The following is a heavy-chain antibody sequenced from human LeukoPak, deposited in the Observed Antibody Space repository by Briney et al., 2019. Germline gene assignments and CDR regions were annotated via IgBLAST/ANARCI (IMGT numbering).Heavy chain of an antibody. CDR1: GFSFSAYG. D-gene: IGHD2/OR15-2a*01. Sequence: GGSLRLSCSASGFSFSAYGMNWVRQAPGKGLEWVAFIRYDGTNKYFGDSVKGRFTISRDNSKNTLYLQMNSLRAEDTAVYYCVKDGGASRYWGQGTLVTVSS. CDR2: IRYDGTNK. CDR3: VKDGGASRY. V-gene: IGHV3-30*02. J-gene: IGHJ4*02.